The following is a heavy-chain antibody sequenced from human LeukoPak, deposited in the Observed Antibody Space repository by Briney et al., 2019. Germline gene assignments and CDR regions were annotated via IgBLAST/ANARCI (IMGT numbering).Heavy chain of an antibody. D-gene: IGHD2-21*02. V-gene: IGHV4-30-2*01. J-gene: IGHJ6*02. CDR3: ARILAYCGGDCYSLSPYYYYYGMDV. CDR2: IYHSGST. Sequence: SQTLSLTCTVSGGSISSGGYYWSWIRQPPGKGLEWIGEIYHSGSTNYNPSLKSRVTISVDKSKNQFSLKLSSVTAADTAVYYCARILAYCGGDCYSLSPYYYYYGMDVWGQGTTVTVSS. CDR1: GGSISSGGYY.